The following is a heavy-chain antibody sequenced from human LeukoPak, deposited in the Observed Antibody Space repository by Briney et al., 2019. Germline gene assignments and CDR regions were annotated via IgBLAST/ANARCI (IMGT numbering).Heavy chain of an antibody. CDR2: IGGGDA. CDR1: GFTFRNFA. CDR3: TKDGQAFNAMYDYFDS. D-gene: IGHD2-8*01. Sequence: GGSLRLSRSASGFTFRNFAISWVRQAPGKGLEWVSSIGGGDADYTDSVKCRFTISRDESRCTVDLQMSSLRAEGTAVYYCTKDGQAFNAMYDYFDSWGQGTLVTVSS. V-gene: IGHV3-23*01. J-gene: IGHJ4*02.